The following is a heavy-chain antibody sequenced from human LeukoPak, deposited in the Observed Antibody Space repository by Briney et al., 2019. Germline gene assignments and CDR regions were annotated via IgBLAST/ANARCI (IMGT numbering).Heavy chain of an antibody. CDR2: IYYSGST. V-gene: IGHV4-59*12. Sequence: KSSETLSLTCTVSGGSISSYYWSWIRQPPGKGLEWIGYIYYSGSTNYNPSLKSRVTISVDKSKNQFSLKLNSVTAADTAVYYCATLYSSGWYGTFDIWGQGTMVTVSS. CDR3: ATLYSSGWYGTFDI. D-gene: IGHD6-19*01. CDR1: GGSISSYY. J-gene: IGHJ3*02.